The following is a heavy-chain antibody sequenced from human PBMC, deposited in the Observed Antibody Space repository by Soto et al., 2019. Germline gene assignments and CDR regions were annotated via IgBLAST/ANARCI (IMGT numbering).Heavy chain of an antibody. CDR3: TRDGRRGYDMDV. J-gene: IGHJ6*02. Sequence: LRLSCAASGFTISTYHLNWVRQAPGKGLEWVSYISTDLRALYYADSVRGRFTISRDNAKNSLYLQMTSLRDEDTGVYYCTRDGRRGYDMDVWGQGTTVTVSS. CDR1: GFTISTYH. CDR2: ISTDLRAL. V-gene: IGHV3-48*02. D-gene: IGHD1-26*01.